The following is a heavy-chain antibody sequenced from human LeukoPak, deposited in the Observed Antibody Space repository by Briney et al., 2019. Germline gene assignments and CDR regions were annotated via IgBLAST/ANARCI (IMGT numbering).Heavy chain of an antibody. J-gene: IGHJ3*02. CDR2: IYISGST. D-gene: IGHD1-20*01. V-gene: IGHV4-4*07. CDR1: GGSISSYY. CDR3: ARCPITGTPDAFDI. Sequence: TSSETLSLTCTVSGGSISSYYWNWIRQPAGKGLEWIGRIYISGSTNYNPSLKSRVTMSVDTSKNQFSLKLSSVTAADTAVYYCARCPITGTPDAFDIWGQGTMVTVSS.